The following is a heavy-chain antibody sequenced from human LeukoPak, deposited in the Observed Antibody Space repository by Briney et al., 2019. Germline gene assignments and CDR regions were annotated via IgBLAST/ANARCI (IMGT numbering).Heavy chain of an antibody. CDR2: ISSNGGST. CDR3: VKDMYYDSSGYYSLAFDY. D-gene: IGHD3-22*01. J-gene: IGHJ4*02. CDR1: GFTFSSYA. Sequence: GGSLRLSCSASGFTFSSYAMHWVRQAPGKGLEYVSAISSNGGSTYYADSVKGRFTISRDNSKNTLYLQMSSLRAEDTAVYYCVKDMYYDSSGYYSLAFDYWGQGTLVTVSS. V-gene: IGHV3-64D*06.